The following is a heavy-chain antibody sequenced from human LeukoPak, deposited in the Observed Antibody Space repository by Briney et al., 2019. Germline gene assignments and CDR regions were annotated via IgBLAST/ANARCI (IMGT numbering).Heavy chain of an antibody. J-gene: IGHJ4*02. CDR3: ARDLSTRPGDY. CDR2: ISYDGSNK. D-gene: IGHD2-2*01. V-gene: IGHV3-30*01. CDR1: GFTFSSYA. Sequence: GGSLRLSCAASGFTFSSYAMHWVRQAPGKGLEWVAVISYDGSNKYYADSVKGRFTTSRDNSKNTLYLQMNSLRAEDTAVYYCARDLSTRPGDYWGQGTLVTVSS.